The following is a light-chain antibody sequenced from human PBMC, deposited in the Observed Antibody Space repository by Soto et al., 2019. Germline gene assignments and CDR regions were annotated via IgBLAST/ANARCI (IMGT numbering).Light chain of an antibody. CDR2: GGS. CDR1: QSVSSN. V-gene: IGKV3-15*01. J-gene: IGKJ1*01. Sequence: EIVMTQSPATLSVSPGERATLSCRASQSVSSNLAWYQQKPGQAPRLLIYGGSTRATGIPARFSGSGSGTDFTLTISSLQSEDFATYYCQHYNSYSEAFGQGTKVELK. CDR3: QHYNSYSEA.